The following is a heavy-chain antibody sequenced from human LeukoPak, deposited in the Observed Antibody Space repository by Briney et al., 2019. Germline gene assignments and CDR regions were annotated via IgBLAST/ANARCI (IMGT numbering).Heavy chain of an antibody. V-gene: IGHV4-39*01. CDR1: GGSISSNSYY. CDR3: ARRPITGYFDY. Sequence: PSETLSLTCTVSGGSISSNSYYWGWIRQPPGKRLEWIGSIYYSGSTYYNPSLKSRVTISVDTSKNQFSLKLSSVTATDTAVYYCARRPITGYFDYWGQGTLVTVSS. J-gene: IGHJ4*02. CDR2: IYYSGST. D-gene: IGHD1-14*01.